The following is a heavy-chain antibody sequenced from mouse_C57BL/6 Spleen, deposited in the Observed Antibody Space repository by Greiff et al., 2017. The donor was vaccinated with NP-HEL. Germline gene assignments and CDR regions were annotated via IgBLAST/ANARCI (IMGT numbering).Heavy chain of an antibody. Sequence: EVQLQQSGPELVKPGASVKIPCKASGYTFTDYNMDWVKQSHGKSLEWIGDINPNNGGTNYNQKFKGKATLTVDKSSSTAYMELRSLTSEDTAVYYCAREDYDGAWFAYWGQGTLVTVSA. CDR3: AREDYDGAWFAY. V-gene: IGHV1-18*01. CDR2: INPNNGGT. D-gene: IGHD2-4*01. CDR1: GYTFTDYN. J-gene: IGHJ3*01.